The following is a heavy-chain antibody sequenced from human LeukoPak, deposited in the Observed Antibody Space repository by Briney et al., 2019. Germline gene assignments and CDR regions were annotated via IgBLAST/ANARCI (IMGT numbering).Heavy chain of an antibody. V-gene: IGHV3-69-1*01. J-gene: IGHJ4*02. CDR1: GFTLGDHY. CDR3: VRESPGATGY. CDR2: ISRASSSI. Sequence: GGSLRLSCAASGFTLGDHYMDWVRQAPGKGLEWVSFISRASSSIYYADSVKGRFSISRDNAKNSLYLQMNSLRADDTAVYYCVRESPGATGYWGQGTLVTVSS. D-gene: IGHD1-26*01.